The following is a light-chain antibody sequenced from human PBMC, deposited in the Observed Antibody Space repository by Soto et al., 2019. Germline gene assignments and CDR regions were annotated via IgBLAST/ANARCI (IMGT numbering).Light chain of an antibody. CDR3: QKYNNWPQT. CDR2: GAS. J-gene: IGKJ1*01. V-gene: IGKV3-15*01. Sequence: EIVLTQSPATLSLSPGERATLSCRASQSVSNYLAWYQQKPGQAPRLLIYGASTRATGIPDRFSGSGSGTGFTLTISSLQSEDFAVYYCQKYNNWPQTCGQGTKVDIK. CDR1: QSVSNY.